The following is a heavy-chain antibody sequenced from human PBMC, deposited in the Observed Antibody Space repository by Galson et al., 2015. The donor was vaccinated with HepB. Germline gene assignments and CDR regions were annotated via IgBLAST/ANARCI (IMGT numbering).Heavy chain of an antibody. CDR2: IKSKTDGGTT. V-gene: IGHV3-15*07. D-gene: IGHD2-2*01. Sequence: SLRLSCAASGFTFSNAWMNWVRQAPGKGLEWVGRIKSKTDGGTTDYAAPVKGRFTISRDDSKNTLYLQMNSLKTEDTAVYYCTTVHCSSTSCPKMYYYYGMDVWGQGTTVTVSS. CDR3: TTVHCSSTSCPKMYYYYGMDV. J-gene: IGHJ6*02. CDR1: GFTFSNAW.